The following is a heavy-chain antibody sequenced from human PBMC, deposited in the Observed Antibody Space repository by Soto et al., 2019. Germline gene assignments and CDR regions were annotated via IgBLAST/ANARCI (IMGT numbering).Heavy chain of an antibody. V-gene: IGHV4-61*01. J-gene: IGHJ4*02. CDR3: ARVPRGYSYGSINY. D-gene: IGHD5-18*01. CDR1: GGSVSSGSFY. CDR2: FYDSGST. Sequence: SETLSLTCTVSGGSVSSGSFYWSWIRRPPGKGLEWIGYFYDSGSTNYNPSLRSRVTISVDTSKNQFSLKLSSVTAADTAVYYCARVPRGYSYGSINYWGQGTLVTVSS.